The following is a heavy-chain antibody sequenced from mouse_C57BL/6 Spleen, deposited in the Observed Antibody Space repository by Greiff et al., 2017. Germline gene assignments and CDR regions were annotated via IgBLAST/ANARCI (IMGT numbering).Heavy chain of an antibody. CDR2: IDPSDSYT. V-gene: IGHV1-50*01. D-gene: IGHD1-1*01. CDR3: ARWDYGSSYWFAY. Sequence: VQLQQSGAELVKPGASVKLSCKASGYTFTSYWMQWVKQRPGQGLEWIGEIDPSDSYTNYNQKFKGKATLTVDTSSSTAYMQLSSLTSEDSAVYYCARWDYGSSYWFAYWGQGTLVTVSA. CDR1: GYTFTSYW. J-gene: IGHJ3*01.